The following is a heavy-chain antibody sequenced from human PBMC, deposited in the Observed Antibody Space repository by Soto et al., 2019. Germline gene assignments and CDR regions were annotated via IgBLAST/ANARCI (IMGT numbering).Heavy chain of an antibody. CDR1: GGAMSTNNW. D-gene: IGHD6-19*01. CDR2: IYHSGST. Sequence: QVQLQESGPGVVKPLGTLALTCTVSGGAMSTNNWWMWVRQSPEKGLEWIGEIYHSGSTHYNPSFNVRVTMSVAKCTHQFSLMLTSVTAEDTAIYYCAREGGAGTYMGFDYWGQGALVTVAS. J-gene: IGHJ4*02. CDR3: AREGGAGTYMGFDY. V-gene: IGHV4-4*02.